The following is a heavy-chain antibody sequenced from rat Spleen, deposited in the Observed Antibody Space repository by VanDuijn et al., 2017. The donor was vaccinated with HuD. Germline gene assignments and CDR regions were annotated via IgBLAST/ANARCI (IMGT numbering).Heavy chain of an antibody. D-gene: IGHD1-6*01. CDR1: GFTFSDYY. J-gene: IGHJ2*01. CDR2: ISPSGSNT. V-gene: IGHV5-25*01. CDR3: ARRHYGYTDYFDY. Sequence: EVQLVESDGGLVQPGRSLKFSCAASGFTFSDYYMAWVRQTPTKGLEWVASISPSGSNTYYRDSVKGRFTVSRDNAKSTLYLQVDSLRSEDTATYYCARRHYGYTDYFDYWGQGVMVTVSS.